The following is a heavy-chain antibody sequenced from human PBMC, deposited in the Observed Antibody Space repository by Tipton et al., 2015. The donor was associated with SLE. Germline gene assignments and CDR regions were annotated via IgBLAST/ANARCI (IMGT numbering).Heavy chain of an antibody. CDR1: GGSISNHSYY. CDR3: ARGFRSITWLDY. D-gene: IGHD2-2*01. V-gene: IGHV4-61*02. CDR2: IYTSGST. J-gene: IGHJ4*02. Sequence: TLSLTCTVSGGSISNHSYYWSWIRQPAGKGLEWIGRIYTSGSTNYNPSLKRRVTISVATSKNQFSLKLTSVTAADTAGYYCARGFRSITWLDYWGQGTLVTVSS.